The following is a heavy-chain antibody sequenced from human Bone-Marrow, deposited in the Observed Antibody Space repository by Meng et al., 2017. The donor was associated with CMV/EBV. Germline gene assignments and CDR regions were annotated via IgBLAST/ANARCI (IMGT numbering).Heavy chain of an antibody. V-gene: IGHV3-7*03. Sequence: LSCASSGITFSGSSMTWVRQAPGKGLEWVANINPDGSETNYVDSVKGRFTISRDNAKNSLYLQMSSLRAEDTAVYYCVRDRLQFTYWGQGTLVTVSS. J-gene: IGHJ4*01. D-gene: IGHD3-16*01. CDR2: INPDGSET. CDR3: VRDRLQFTY. CDR1: GITFSGSS.